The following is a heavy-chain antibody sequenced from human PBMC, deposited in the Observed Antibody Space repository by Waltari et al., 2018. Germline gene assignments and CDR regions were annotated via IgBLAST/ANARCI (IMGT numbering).Heavy chain of an antibody. Sequence: QVQLVQSGAEVKKPGASVKVSCKASGGTFTHDAISGVRQAPGQGLEWMGRIIPILNLTNYAQRFQGRVTMTADKSTTTAYMELSSLSSADTAVYYCARARGELADFDFWGQGTQVTVSS. V-gene: IGHV1-69*04. CDR2: IIPILNLT. J-gene: IGHJ4*02. CDR1: GGTFTHDA. D-gene: IGHD3-10*01. CDR3: ARARGELADFDF.